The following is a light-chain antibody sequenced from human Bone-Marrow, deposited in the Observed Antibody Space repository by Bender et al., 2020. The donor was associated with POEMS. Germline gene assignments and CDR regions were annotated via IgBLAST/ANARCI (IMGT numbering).Light chain of an antibody. J-gene: IGLJ2*01. CDR3: SSYTSTSSLVV. Sequence: QSALTQPASVSGSPGQSITISCTGASSDVGGYIYVSWYQHHPGKAPKLLIHEVSNRPSGVSNRFSGSKSGNTASLTISGLQAEDEADYYCSSYTSTSSLVVLGGGTKLTVL. CDR2: EVS. V-gene: IGLV2-14*01. CDR1: SSDVGGYIY.